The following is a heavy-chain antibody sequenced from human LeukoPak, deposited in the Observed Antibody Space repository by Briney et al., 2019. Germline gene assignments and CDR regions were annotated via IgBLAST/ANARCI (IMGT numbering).Heavy chain of an antibody. Sequence: TGGSLRLSCAASGFTFSSYAMSWVRQAPGKGLEWVSAISGSGGSTYYADSVKGRFTISRDNSKNTLYLQMNSLRAGDTAVYYCAKSIAVAGRAKDDAFDIWGQGTMVTVSS. CDR3: AKSIAVAGRAKDDAFDI. D-gene: IGHD6-19*01. V-gene: IGHV3-23*01. CDR1: GFTFSSYA. J-gene: IGHJ3*02. CDR2: ISGSGGST.